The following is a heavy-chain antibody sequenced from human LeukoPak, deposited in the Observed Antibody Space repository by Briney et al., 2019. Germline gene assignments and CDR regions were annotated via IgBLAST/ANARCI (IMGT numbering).Heavy chain of an antibody. V-gene: IGHV4-34*01. CDR3: ARLALGYCSSTSCYEDLNWFDS. CDR2: INHSGST. Sequence: SETLSLTCAVYGGSFSGYYWSWIRQPPGKGLEWIGEINHSGSTNYNPSLKSRVTISVDTSKNQFSLKLSSVTAADTAVYYCARLALGYCSSTSCYEDLNWFDSWGQGTLVTVSS. D-gene: IGHD2-2*01. J-gene: IGHJ5*01. CDR1: GGSFSGYY.